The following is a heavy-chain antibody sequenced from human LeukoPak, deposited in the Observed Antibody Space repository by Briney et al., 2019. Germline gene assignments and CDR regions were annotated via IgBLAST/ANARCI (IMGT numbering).Heavy chain of an antibody. V-gene: IGHV4-61*05. J-gene: IGHJ4*02. CDR1: GGSINRSPYY. CDR3: ARGGQN. CDR2: IYYSGST. Sequence: KPSETLSLTCTVSGGSINRSPYYWGWIRQPPGKGLEWIGYIYYSGSTNYNPSLKSRVTISVDTSKNQFSLKLSSVTAADTAVYYCARGGQNWGQGTLVTVSS.